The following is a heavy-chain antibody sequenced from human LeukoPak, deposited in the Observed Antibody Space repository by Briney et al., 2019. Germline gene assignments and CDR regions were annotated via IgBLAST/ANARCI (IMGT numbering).Heavy chain of an antibody. CDR1: GFTFSSYS. J-gene: IGHJ4*02. Sequence: GGSLRLSCAASGFTFSSYSMNWVRQAPGKGLEWVSSISSSSSYIYYADSVKGRFTISRDNGKNSLYLQMNSLRAEDTAVYYCARGDTAMGYGGYYFDYWGQGTLVTVSS. CDR2: ISSSSSYI. D-gene: IGHD5-18*01. CDR3: ARGDTAMGYGGYYFDY. V-gene: IGHV3-21*01.